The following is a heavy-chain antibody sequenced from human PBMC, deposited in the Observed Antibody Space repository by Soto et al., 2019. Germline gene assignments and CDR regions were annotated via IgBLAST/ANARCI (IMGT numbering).Heavy chain of an antibody. J-gene: IGHJ5*02. CDR1: GGSISSYY. V-gene: IGHV4-59*01. CDR3: ARDQGSSSEYNWFDP. D-gene: IGHD6-13*01. CDR2: IYYSGST. Sequence: TLSLTCTVSGGSISSYYWSWIRQPPGKGLEWIGYIYYSGSTNYNPSLKSRVTISVDTSKNQFSLKLSSVTAADTAVYYCARDQGSSSEYNWFDPWGQGTLVTVSS.